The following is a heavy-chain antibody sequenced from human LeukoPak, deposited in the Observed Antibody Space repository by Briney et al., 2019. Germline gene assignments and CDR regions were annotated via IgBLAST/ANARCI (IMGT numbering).Heavy chain of an antibody. CDR1: GGTFSSYA. CDR2: IIPIFGTA. Sequence: SVKVSCKASGGTFSSYAISWVRQAPGQGLEWMGGIIPIFGTANYAQKFQGRVTITADKSTSTAYMELSSLRSEGTAVYYCARDRGSGIYDYWGQGTLVTVSS. J-gene: IGHJ4*02. D-gene: IGHD3-10*01. V-gene: IGHV1-69*06. CDR3: ARDRGSGIYDY.